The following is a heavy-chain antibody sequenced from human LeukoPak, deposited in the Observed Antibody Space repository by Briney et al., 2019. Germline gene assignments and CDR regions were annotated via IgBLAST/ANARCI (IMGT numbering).Heavy chain of an antibody. CDR2: IWYDGSNK. D-gene: IGHD3-10*01. J-gene: IGHJ6*02. CDR1: GFTFSSYA. V-gene: IGHV3-33*08. Sequence: GGSLRLSCAASGFTFSSYAMSWVRQAPGKGLEWVAVIWYDGSNKYYADSVKGRFTISRDNSKNTLYLQMNSLRAEDTAVYYCARDHVVFEYYYGSGSYSYYYYGMDVWGQGTTDTVSS. CDR3: ARDHVVFEYYYGSGSYSYYYYGMDV.